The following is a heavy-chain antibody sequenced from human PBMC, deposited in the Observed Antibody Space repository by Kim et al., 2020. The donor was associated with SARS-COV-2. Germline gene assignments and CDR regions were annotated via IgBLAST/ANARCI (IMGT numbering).Heavy chain of an antibody. CDR2: IYSGGST. J-gene: IGHJ3*02. V-gene: IGHV3-53*01. Sequence: GGSLRLSCAASGFTVSSNYMSWVRQAPGKGLEWVSVIYSGGSTYYADSVKGRFTISRDNSKNTLYLQMNSLRAEDTAVYYCASHRRTRDGYILDAFDIWGQGTMVTVSS. D-gene: IGHD5-12*01. CDR1: GFTVSSNY. CDR3: ASHRRTRDGYILDAFDI.